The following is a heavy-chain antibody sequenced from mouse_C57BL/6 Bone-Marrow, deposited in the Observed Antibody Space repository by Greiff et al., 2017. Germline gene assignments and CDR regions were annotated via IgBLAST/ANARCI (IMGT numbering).Heavy chain of an antibody. V-gene: IGHV5-17*01. CDR1: GFTFSDYG. CDR3: AVDGSDY. CDR2: ISSGSSTI. J-gene: IGHJ2*01. D-gene: IGHD2-3*01. Sequence: EVKLVESGGGLVKPGGSLKLSCAASGFTFSDYGMHWVRQAPEKGLEWVAYISSGSSTIYYAATVKGRFTISSDNAKNTLFLQMTSLRSEDTAMYYCAVDGSDYWGQGTTLTVSS.